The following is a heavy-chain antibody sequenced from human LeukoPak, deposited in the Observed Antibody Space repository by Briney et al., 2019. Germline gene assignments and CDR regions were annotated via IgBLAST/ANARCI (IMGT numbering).Heavy chain of an antibody. J-gene: IGHJ4*01. CDR2: INTGNGNT. CDR3: ARGEAAGTGY. CDR1: GYTFTSYA. V-gene: IGHV1-3*04. D-gene: IGHD6-13*01. Sequence: ASVKVSCRASGYTFTSYAIHWVRQAPGQRLEWMGWINTGNGNTKYSQKFQGRVTITRDTSASTAYMELSSLRSEDTAVYYCARGEAAGTGYWGQGTLVTVSS.